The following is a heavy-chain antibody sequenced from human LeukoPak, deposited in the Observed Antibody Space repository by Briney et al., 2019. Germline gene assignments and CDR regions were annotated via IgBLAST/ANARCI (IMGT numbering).Heavy chain of an antibody. V-gene: IGHV3-30*02. CDR2: IRHDGNKK. Sequence: GGSLRLSCGASGFSFSDYGMHWVRQAPGRGLEWVAFIRHDGNKKYLPDSMKGRFTISRDNAKNTLYLEMNSLRAEDTAVYYCATLGKSNFFDYWGQGTLVTVSS. CDR3: ATLGKSNFFDY. CDR1: GFSFSDYG. D-gene: IGHD1-26*01. J-gene: IGHJ4*02.